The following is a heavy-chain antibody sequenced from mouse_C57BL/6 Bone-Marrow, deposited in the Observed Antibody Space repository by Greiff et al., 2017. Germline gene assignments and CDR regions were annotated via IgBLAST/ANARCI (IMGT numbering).Heavy chain of an antibody. CDR3: ARGGRDYYGRGY. J-gene: IGHJ2*01. V-gene: IGHV1-82*01. CDR2: IYPGDGDT. Sequence: QVQLKQSGPELVKPGASVKISCKASGYAFSSSWMDWVKQRPGKGLEWIGRIYPGDGDTDYNGKGKGKVTLTADKSSSTAYMKISSLTAEDSAVYFCARGGRDYYGRGYWGQGTTLTVAS. D-gene: IGHD1-1*01. CDR1: GYAFSSSW.